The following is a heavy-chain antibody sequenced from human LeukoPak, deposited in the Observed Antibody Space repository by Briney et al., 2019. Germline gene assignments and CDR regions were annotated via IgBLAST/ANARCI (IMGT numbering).Heavy chain of an antibody. V-gene: IGHV4-59*08. CDR2: IYYSGST. CDR1: GGPISSYY. CDR3: ARRISGSYTGGFDY. Sequence: SETLSLTCTVSGGPISSYYWSWIRQPPGKGLEGIGYIYYSGSTNYNPSLKSRVTISVDTSKNQFSLKLSSVTAADTAVYYCARRISGSYTGGFDYWGQGTLVTVSS. D-gene: IGHD1-26*01. J-gene: IGHJ4*02.